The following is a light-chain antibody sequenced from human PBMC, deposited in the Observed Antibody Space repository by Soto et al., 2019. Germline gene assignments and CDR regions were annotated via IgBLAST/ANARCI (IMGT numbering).Light chain of an antibody. Sequence: QSVLTQPPSVSAAPGQKVTISCSGSSSNIGNNYVSCYQQPPGTAPKLLIYDNNKRPSGIPDRFSGSKSGTSATLGITGLQTGDEADYYCGTWDSGLSAVVFGGGTKLTVL. V-gene: IGLV1-51*01. CDR1: SSNIGNNY. J-gene: IGLJ2*01. CDR2: DNN. CDR3: GTWDSGLSAVV.